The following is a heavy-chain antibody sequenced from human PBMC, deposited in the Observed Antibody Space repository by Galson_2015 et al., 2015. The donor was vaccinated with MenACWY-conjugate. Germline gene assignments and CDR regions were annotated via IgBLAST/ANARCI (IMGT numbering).Heavy chain of an antibody. J-gene: IGHJ6*03. Sequence: SLRLSCAASGFTFRGFGMHWVRQAPGKGLEWMAVISYDGGNESYAKSVKGRFTISRDNSKNTLYMQSNSLRADDTAVYYCAKDWSVPYSTISYYFYMDVWGKGTTVTVSS. CDR3: AKDWSVPYSTISYYFYMDV. V-gene: IGHV3-30*18. CDR2: ISYDGGNE. CDR1: GFTFRGFG. D-gene: IGHD6-13*01.